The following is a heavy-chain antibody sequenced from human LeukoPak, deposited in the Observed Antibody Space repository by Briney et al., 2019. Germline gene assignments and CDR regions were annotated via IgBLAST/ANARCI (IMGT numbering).Heavy chain of an antibody. Sequence: GGSLRLSCAASGFTFSDFWMHWVRQAPGKGLVWVSRINSGGTVTNYADSVKGRLTISRDNAKNTLYLQMNSLRAEDTAVYYCARMAWEVAAAGIGQFDYWGQGTLVTVSS. CDR3: ARMAWEVAAAGIGQFDY. V-gene: IGHV3-74*01. J-gene: IGHJ4*02. D-gene: IGHD6-13*01. CDR1: GFTFSDFW. CDR2: INSGGTVT.